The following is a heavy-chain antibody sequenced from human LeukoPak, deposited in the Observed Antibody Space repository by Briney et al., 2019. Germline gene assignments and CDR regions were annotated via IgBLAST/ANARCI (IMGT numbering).Heavy chain of an antibody. CDR3: ARVKALGKMLFDI. V-gene: IGHV3-21*01. J-gene: IGHJ3*02. CDR2: ISSSSSYI. Sequence: GGSLRLSCAAPGFTFSSYSMNWVRQAPGKGLEWVSSISSSSSYIYYADSVKGRFTISRDNAKNSLYLQMNSLRAEDTAVYYCARVKALGKMLFDIWGQGTMVTVSS. D-gene: IGHD7-27*01. CDR1: GFTFSSYS.